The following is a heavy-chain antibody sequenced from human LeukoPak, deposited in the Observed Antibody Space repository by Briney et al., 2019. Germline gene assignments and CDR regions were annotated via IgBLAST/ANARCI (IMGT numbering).Heavy chain of an antibody. CDR1: GFTFSSYG. CDR2: IWYDGSNK. CDR3: ARGDYYSNYVLDY. V-gene: IGHV3-33*01. Sequence: GGSLRLSCAASGFTFSSYGIHWVRQAPGKGLEWVAVIWYDGSNKYYGDSVKGRFTISRDNSKSTLYLQMNSLRAEDTAVYYCARGDYYSNYVLDYWGQGTLVTVSS. D-gene: IGHD4-11*01. J-gene: IGHJ4*02.